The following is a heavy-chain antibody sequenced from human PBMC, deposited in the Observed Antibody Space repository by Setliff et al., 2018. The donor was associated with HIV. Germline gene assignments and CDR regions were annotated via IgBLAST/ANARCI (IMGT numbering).Heavy chain of an antibody. CDR3: ARDLGGIVVAAFDY. CDR2: IKQDGSEK. D-gene: IGHD6-19*01. CDR1: GFTFRDYS. J-gene: IGHJ4*02. Sequence: GGSLRLSCTASGFTFRDYSMNWVRQAPGKGLEWVANIKQDGSEKYYVDSVKGRFTISRDNSKNTLYLQMNSLRDEDTAVYYCARDLGGIVVAAFDYWGQGTLVTVS. V-gene: IGHV3-7*01.